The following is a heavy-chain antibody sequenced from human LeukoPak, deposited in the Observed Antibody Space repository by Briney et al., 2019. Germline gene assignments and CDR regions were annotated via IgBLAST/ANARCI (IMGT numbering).Heavy chain of an antibody. CDR1: GFTVISTH. V-gene: IGHV3-66*01. D-gene: IGHD3-22*01. J-gene: IGHJ4*02. CDR2: IYRGGST. Sequence: GGSLRLSCAVSGFTVISTHMSWVRQAPGKGLEWVSIIYRGGSTYYTDSVRGRFTIARDEFKNTVHLQMNSLRAEDTAVYYCARGRAVPSSGYTNYFDYWGQGTLVTASS. CDR3: ARGRAVPSSGYTNYFDY.